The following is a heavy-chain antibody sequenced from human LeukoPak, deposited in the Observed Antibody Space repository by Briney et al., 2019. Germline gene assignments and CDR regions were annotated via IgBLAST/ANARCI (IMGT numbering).Heavy chain of an antibody. J-gene: IGHJ4*02. V-gene: IGHV3-53*01. CDR2: IYSDNT. CDR1: GFTVSSNS. Sequence: GGSLRLSCTVSGFTVSSNSMSWVRQAPGKGLEWVSFIYSDNTHYSDSVMGRFTISRDNSKNTLYLQMNSLRAEDTAVYYCARRAGAYSHPYDYWGQGTLVTVSS. CDR3: ARRAGAYSHPYDY. D-gene: IGHD4/OR15-4a*01.